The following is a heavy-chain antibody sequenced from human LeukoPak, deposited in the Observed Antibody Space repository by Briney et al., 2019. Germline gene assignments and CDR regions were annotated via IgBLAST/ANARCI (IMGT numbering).Heavy chain of an antibody. V-gene: IGHV1-69*04. J-gene: IGHJ3*02. D-gene: IGHD3-10*01. Sequence: ASVKVSCKASGGTFSSYAISWVRQAPGQGLEWMGRIIPILGIANYAQKFQGRATITADKSTSTAYMELSSLRSEDTAVYYCASTPRGLDAFDIWGQGTMVTVSS. CDR3: ASTPRGLDAFDI. CDR1: GGTFSSYA. CDR2: IIPILGIA.